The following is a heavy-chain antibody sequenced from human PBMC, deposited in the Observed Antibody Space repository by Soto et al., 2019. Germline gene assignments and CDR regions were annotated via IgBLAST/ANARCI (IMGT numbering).Heavy chain of an antibody. CDR3: ARDDDIVVVPAATTAFDI. V-gene: IGHV3-21*01. J-gene: IGHJ3*02. CDR1: GFTFSSYS. Sequence: PGGSLRLSCAASGFTFSSYSMNWVRQAPGKGLEWVSSISSSSYIYYADSVKGRFTISRDNAKNSLYLQMNSLRAEDTAVYYCARDDDIVVVPAATTAFDIWGQGTMVTVSS. D-gene: IGHD2-2*01. CDR2: ISSSSYI.